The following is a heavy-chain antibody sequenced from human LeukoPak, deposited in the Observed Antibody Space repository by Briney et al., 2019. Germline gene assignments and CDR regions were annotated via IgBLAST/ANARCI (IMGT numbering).Heavy chain of an antibody. CDR3: ARAPYYDFWSGYYVSSFDY. Sequence: GGSLRLSCAASGFTFSSYGMHWVRQAPGKGLEWVAVISYDGSNKYYADSVKGRFTISRDNSKNTLYLQMNSLRAEDTAVYYCARAPYYDFWSGYYVSSFDYWGQGTLVTVSS. D-gene: IGHD3-3*01. CDR1: GFTFSSYG. J-gene: IGHJ4*02. V-gene: IGHV3-30*03. CDR2: ISYDGSNK.